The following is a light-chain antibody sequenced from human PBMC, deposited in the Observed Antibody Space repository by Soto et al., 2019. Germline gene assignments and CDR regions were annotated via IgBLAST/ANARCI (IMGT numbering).Light chain of an antibody. CDR1: SSNIGAGYD. V-gene: IGLV1-40*01. Sequence: QSVLTQPPSVSGAPGQRVTISCTGSSSNIGAGYDVHWYQQLPGTAPKLIIYGNSNRPSGVPDRFSGSKSGTSASLAITGLQAEDEADYYCQSYASSLSGVVFGRGTQLTVL. CDR2: GNS. J-gene: IGLJ2*01. CDR3: QSYASSLSGVV.